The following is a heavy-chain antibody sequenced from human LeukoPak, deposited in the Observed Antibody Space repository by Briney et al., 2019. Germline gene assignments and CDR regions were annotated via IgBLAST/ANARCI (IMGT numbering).Heavy chain of an antibody. D-gene: IGHD3-22*01. CDR2: IYPGDYDT. Sequence: GESLKISCKGSGYRFTSSWIGWVRQMPGKGLEWMGIIYPGDYDTKYSPSFQGQVTISADKSITTAYLQWSSLKASDTAMYYCARRNYYDSSGYSDYWGQGTLVTVSS. J-gene: IGHJ4*02. CDR1: GYRFTSSW. V-gene: IGHV5-51*01. CDR3: ARRNYYDSSGYSDY.